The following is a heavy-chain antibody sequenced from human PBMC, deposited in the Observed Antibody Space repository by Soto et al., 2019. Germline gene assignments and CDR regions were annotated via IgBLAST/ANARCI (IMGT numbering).Heavy chain of an antibody. CDR2: ISSSGGIT. V-gene: IGHV3-64*01. CDR1: GFTFSSYA. CDR3: ARTSQYYFDY. J-gene: IGHJ4*02. Sequence: EVQLVESGGGLVQPGGSLRLSCAASGFTFSSYAMHWVRQAPGKGLEYVSVISSSGGITYYASSVKGRFTISRDNSKNTLYLQMGSLRAEDMAMYYCARTSQYYFDYRGQGTLVSVSS.